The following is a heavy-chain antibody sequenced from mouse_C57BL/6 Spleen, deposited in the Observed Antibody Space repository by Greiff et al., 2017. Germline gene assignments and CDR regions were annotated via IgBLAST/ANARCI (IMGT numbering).Heavy chain of an antibody. CDR2: ISYSGST. Sequence: EVQLQQSGPGMVKPSQSLSLTCTVTGYSITSGYDWHWIRHFPGNKLEWMGYISYSGSTNYNPSLKSRISITHDTSKNHFFLKLNSVTTEDTATYYCARGDYDAFDYGGQGTTLTVSS. J-gene: IGHJ2*01. CDR3: ARGDYDAFDY. D-gene: IGHD2-4*01. CDR1: GYSITSGYD. V-gene: IGHV3-1*01.